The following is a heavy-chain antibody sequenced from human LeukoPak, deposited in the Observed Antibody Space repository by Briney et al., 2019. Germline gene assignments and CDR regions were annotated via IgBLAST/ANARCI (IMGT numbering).Heavy chain of an antibody. CDR2: VDPEDGER. D-gene: IGHD1-26*01. CDR1: GYTFTDNY. J-gene: IGHJ4*02. Sequence: ATVKISCKASGYTFTDNYIHWVQQAPGKGLEWMGRVDPEDGERIYAEKFQGRVIITADTSTDTAYMELSSLRSEDTAVYYCATIRVGASQLFDYWGQGTLVTVSS. V-gene: IGHV1-69-2*01. CDR3: ATIRVGASQLFDY.